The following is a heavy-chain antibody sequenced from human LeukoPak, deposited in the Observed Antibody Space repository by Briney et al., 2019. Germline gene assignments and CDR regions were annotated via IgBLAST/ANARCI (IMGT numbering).Heavy chain of an antibody. V-gene: IGHV3-23*01. CDR1: GFTFRRYA. CDR3: AKDPMVRGATYDY. J-gene: IGHJ4*02. CDR2: ISGSGST. Sequence: GGSLRLSCAASGFTFRRYAMTWVRQAPGKGLEWVSAISGSGSTYYADSVKGRFTISRDNSKNTLYLQMNSLRVEDTAVYYCAKDPMVRGATYDYWGQGTLVTVSS. D-gene: IGHD3-10*01.